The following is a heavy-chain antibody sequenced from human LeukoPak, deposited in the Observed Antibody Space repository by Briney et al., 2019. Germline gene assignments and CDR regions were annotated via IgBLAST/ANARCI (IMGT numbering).Heavy chain of an antibody. Sequence: GGSLRLSCAASGFTFSSYSMNWVRQAPGKGLEWVSSISSSSSYIYYADSVKGRFTISRDNAKNSLYLQMNSLRAEDTAVYYCARAPAGGYIDYWAREPWSPSPQ. D-gene: IGHD3-10*01. CDR3: ARAPAGGYIDY. CDR1: GFTFSSYS. CDR2: ISSSSSYI. V-gene: IGHV3-21*01. J-gene: IGHJ4*02.